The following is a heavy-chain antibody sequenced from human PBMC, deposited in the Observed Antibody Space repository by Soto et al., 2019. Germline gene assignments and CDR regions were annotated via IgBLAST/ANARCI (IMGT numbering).Heavy chain of an antibody. D-gene: IGHD3-9*01. CDR2: IYSGGST. J-gene: IGHJ4*02. CDR3: ARDTYDILTGTYHDY. CDR1: GFTVSSNY. V-gene: IGHV3-53*01. Sequence: GGSLRLSCAASGFTVSSNYMSWVRQAPGKGLEWVSVIYSGGSTYYADSVKGRFTIPRDNSKNTLYLQMNSLRAEDTAVYYCARDTYDILTGTYHDYWGQGTLVTVSS.